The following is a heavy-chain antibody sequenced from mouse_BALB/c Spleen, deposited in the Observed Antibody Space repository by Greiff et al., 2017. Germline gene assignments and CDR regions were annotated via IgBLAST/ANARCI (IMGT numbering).Heavy chain of an antibody. J-gene: IGHJ3*01. V-gene: IGHV2-9*02. CDR3: AREEVLAY. CDR2: IWDGGST. CDR1: GFSLTSYG. D-gene: IGHD2-14*01. Sequence: QVQLKESGPGLVAPSQCLSISCTVSGFSLTSYGVHWVRQPPGKGLEWLGVIWDGGSTNYNSAIMSRLSISKDNSKSQVFLKMNSLQTDDTAMYYSAREEVLAYWGQGTLVTVSA.